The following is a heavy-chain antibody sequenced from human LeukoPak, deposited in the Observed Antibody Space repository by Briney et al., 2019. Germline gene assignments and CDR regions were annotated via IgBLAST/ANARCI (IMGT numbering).Heavy chain of an antibody. CDR2: INPNSGGT. CDR1: GYTFTGYY. J-gene: IGHJ6*03. Sequence: ASVKVSCKASGYTFTGYYMHWVRQAPGQGLEWMGWINPNSGGTNYARKFQGRVTMTRDTSISTAYMELSRLRSDDTAVYYCARAAGDYSYYYYYMDVWGKGTTVTVSS. D-gene: IGHD4-11*01. V-gene: IGHV1-2*02. CDR3: ARAAGDYSYYYYYMDV.